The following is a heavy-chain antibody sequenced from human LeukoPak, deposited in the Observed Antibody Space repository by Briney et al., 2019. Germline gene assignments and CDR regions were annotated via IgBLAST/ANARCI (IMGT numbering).Heavy chain of an antibody. CDR1: GGTFSAYY. V-gene: IGHV4-34*01. D-gene: IGHD2-2*01. CDR3: ARGLGYCSSTSCYESEFDY. CDR2: INLGGTA. J-gene: IGHJ4*02. Sequence: SETLSLTCAVYGGTFSAYYWSWIRQPPGKGLEWIGEINLGGTANYTPSLRSRVTISVDTSKNQVSLKLSSVTAADTAVYYCARGLGYCSSTSCYESEFDYWGQGTLVTVSS.